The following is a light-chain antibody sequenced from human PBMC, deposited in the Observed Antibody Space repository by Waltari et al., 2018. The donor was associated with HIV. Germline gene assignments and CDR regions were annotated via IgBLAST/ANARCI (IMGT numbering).Light chain of an antibody. J-gene: IGKJ1*01. V-gene: IGKV1-12*01. Sequence: IQLTQSPSSVSASVGDRVTITCRASQGISSWLAWYQQKPGKAPKLLIYASSSVESGVPSRFSGSGSGTDFTLTISSLQPEDVAAYYCQQANTFPRTFGQGTKVEIK. CDR1: QGISSW. CDR3: QQANTFPRT. CDR2: ASS.